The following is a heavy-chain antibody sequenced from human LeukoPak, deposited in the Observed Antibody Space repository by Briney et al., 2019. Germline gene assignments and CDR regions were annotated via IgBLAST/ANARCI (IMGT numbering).Heavy chain of an antibody. CDR3: ASGHYYGSGSYFGWFDP. CDR1: GGSISSYY. D-gene: IGHD3-10*01. J-gene: IGHJ5*02. CDR2: IYYSGST. Sequence: SETLSLTCTVSGGSISSYYWSWIRQPPGKGLEWVGYIYYSGSTNYNPSLKSRVTISVDTSKNQFSLKLSSVTAADTAVYYCASGHYYGSGSYFGWFDPWGQGTLVTVSS. V-gene: IGHV4-59*08.